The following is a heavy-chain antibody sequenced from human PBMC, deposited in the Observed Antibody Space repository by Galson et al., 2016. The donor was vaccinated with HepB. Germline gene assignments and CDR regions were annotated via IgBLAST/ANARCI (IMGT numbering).Heavy chain of an antibody. J-gene: IGHJ4*02. D-gene: IGHD5-18*01. V-gene: IGHV1-69*06. CDR2: VIPIFGTM. CDR1: GGFFTSYA. Sequence: SVKVSCKGSGGFFTSYAISWVRQAPGQGLEWMGGVIPIFGTMNYAHKFQGRVTITADRSTNTAYMEMNNLKSEDTAVYYCARGSCGYDYGFFEDWGQGTLVTVSS. CDR3: ARGSCGYDYGFFED.